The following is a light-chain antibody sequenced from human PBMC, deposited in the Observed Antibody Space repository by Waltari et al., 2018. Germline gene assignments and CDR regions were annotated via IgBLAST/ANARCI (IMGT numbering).Light chain of an antibody. CDR2: WAS. CDR3: QQYYSVPRT. V-gene: IGKV4-1*01. J-gene: IGKJ1*01. CDR1: QSVLFTSNNKNY. Sequence: DIVMTQSPESLAVPLGERATIHCKSSQSVLFTSNNKNYLAWYQQKPGQPPKLLIYWASTRESGVPDRFSCSGSGTEFTLTIDSLQAEDVAVYHCQQYYSVPRTFGQGTKVEVK.